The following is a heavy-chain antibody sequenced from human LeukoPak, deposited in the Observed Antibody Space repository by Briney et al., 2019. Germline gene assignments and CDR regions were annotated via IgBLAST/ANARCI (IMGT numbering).Heavy chain of an antibody. Sequence: ASVKVSCKASGYTFTDYYMHWVRQAPGQGLEWMGMIYPRDGSTSYAQKFQGRVTVTRDTSTSTVHMELSGLRSEDTAVYYCARDQEGFDYWGQGTLVTVSS. J-gene: IGHJ4*02. V-gene: IGHV1-46*01. CDR3: ARDQEGFDY. CDR1: GYTFTDYY. CDR2: IYPRDGST.